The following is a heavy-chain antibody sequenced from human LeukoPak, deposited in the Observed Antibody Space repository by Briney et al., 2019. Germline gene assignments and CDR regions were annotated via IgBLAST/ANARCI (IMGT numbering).Heavy chain of an antibody. CDR2: ISNSGNTI. D-gene: IGHD2-2*01. J-gene: IGHJ5*02. Sequence: PGGSLRLSCAASGFTFSDYYMSWIRQAPRKGLEWISYISNSGNTIYYADSVKGRFTISRDNAKNSLYLQMNSLRAEDTALYYCAAYCSSTSCPNWFDPWGQGTLVTVSS. CDR1: GFTFSDYY. V-gene: IGHV3-11*04. CDR3: AAYCSSTSCPNWFDP.